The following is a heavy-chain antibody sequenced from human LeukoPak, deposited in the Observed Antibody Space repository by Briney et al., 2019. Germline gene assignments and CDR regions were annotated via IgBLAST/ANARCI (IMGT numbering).Heavy chain of an antibody. CDR3: AKPYGSGYYFFDN. Sequence: GGSLRLSCAASGFTFKNYWMHWVRQAPGKGLMWVSRINTDGSSTTYADSVKGRFTISRDNAKNTLYLQMNSLRAEDTAVYYCAKPYGSGYYFFDNWGQGTVVTLSS. CDR2: INTDGSST. V-gene: IGHV3-74*01. D-gene: IGHD6-19*01. J-gene: IGHJ4*02. CDR1: GFTFKNYW.